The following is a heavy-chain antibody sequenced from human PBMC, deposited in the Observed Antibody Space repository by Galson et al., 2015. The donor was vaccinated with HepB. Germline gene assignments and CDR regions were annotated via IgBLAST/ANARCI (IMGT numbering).Heavy chain of an antibody. D-gene: IGHD6-13*01. CDR2: ISGSGGST. CDR1: GFTFSSYA. CDR3: AKDLGGSGWYYRPYGMDV. V-gene: IGHV3-23*01. J-gene: IGHJ6*02. Sequence: SLRLSCAASGFTFSSYAMSWVRQAPGKGLEWVSAISGSGGSTYYADSVKGRFTISRDNSKNTLYLQMNSLRAEDTAVYYCAKDLGGSGWYYRPYGMDVWGQGTTVTVSS.